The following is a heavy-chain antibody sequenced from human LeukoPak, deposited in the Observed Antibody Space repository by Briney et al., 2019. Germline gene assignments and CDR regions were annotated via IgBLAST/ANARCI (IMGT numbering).Heavy chain of an antibody. D-gene: IGHD6-19*01. CDR2: ISAYNGDT. CDR1: GYTFTSHG. CDR3: ARDPSNSSGGYQYFDF. J-gene: IGHJ2*01. V-gene: IGHV1-18*01. Sequence: GASVKVSCKASGYTFTSHGISWVRQAPGQGLEWMGWISAYNGDTKYAQKFQGRVTMTTDTSTSTAYMELRSLTSDDTAVYYCARDPSNSSGGYQYFDFWGRGTLVTVSS.